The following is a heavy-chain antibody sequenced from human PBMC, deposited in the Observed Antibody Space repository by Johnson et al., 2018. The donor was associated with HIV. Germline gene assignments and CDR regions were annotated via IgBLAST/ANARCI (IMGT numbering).Heavy chain of an antibody. V-gene: IGHV3-15*01. CDR2: LKSKTDGGTT. CDR3: TTASSRLGSSSGWTVFWAFDI. CDR1: GFTFSNAW. D-gene: IGHD6-19*01. Sequence: VQLVESGGGVVQPGRSLRLSCAASGFTFSNAWMSWVRQAPGKGLEWVGRLKSKTDGGTTDYAEPVKGRFTISRDDSKNTLYLQMNSLKTEDTAVYYCTTASSRLGSSSGWTVFWAFDIWGQVTMVTVSS. J-gene: IGHJ3*02.